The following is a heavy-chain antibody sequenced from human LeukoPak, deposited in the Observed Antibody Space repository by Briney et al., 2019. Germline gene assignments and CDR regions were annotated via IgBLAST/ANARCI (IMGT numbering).Heavy chain of an antibody. Sequence: GGSLRLSCAASGFTVSSNYMSWVRQAPGKGLEWVSVIYSGGSTYYADSVKGRFTISRDNSKNTLYLQMNSLRAEDTAVYYCAKERPLSTPYYFDYWGQGTLVTVSS. D-gene: IGHD5/OR15-5a*01. CDR3: AKERPLSTPYYFDY. CDR2: IYSGGST. J-gene: IGHJ4*02. V-gene: IGHV3-53*01. CDR1: GFTVSSNY.